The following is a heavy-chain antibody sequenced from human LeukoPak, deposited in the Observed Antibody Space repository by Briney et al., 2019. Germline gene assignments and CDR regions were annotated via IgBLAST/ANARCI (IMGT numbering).Heavy chain of an antibody. CDR1: GFTFDDYG. CDR2: INWNGGST. CDR3: ARDRVLDYYDSSGYYPDY. V-gene: IGHV3-20*04. Sequence: GGSLRLSCAASGFTFDDYGMSWVRQAPGKGLEWVSGINWNGGSTGYADSVKGRFTISRDNAKNSLYLQMNSLRAEDTAVYYCARDRVLDYYDSSGYYPDYWGQGTLVTVSS. D-gene: IGHD3-22*01. J-gene: IGHJ4*02.